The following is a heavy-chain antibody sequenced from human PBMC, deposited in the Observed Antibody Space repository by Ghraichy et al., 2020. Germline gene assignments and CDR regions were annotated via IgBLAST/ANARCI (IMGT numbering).Heavy chain of an antibody. J-gene: IGHJ4*02. CDR2: MNPNSGNT. CDR3: ARGAVSGYCSGGSCYREDY. CDR1: GYTFTSYD. V-gene: IGHV1-8*01. Sequence: ASVKVSCKASGYTFTSYDINWVRQATGQGLEWMGWMNPNSGNTGYAQKFQGRVTMTRNTSISTAYMELSSLRSEDTAVYYCARGAVSGYCSGGSCYREDYWGQGTLVTVSS. D-gene: IGHD2-15*01.